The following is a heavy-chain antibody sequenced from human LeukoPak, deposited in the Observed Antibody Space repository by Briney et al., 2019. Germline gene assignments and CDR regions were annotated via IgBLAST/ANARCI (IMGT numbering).Heavy chain of an antibody. CDR2: INPSGGST. CDR3: ARDRYSYRAYDY. J-gene: IGHJ4*02. V-gene: IGHV1-46*01. CDR1: GYTFTSYY. D-gene: IGHD5-18*01. Sequence: ASVKVSCKASGYTFTSYYMHWVRQAPGQGLEWMGIINPSGGSTSYAQKFQGRVTMTRDTSTGTVYMELSSLRSEDTAVYYCARDRYSYRAYDYWGQGTLVTVSS.